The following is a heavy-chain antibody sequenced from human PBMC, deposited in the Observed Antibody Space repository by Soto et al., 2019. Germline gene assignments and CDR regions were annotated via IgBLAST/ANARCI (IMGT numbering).Heavy chain of an antibody. CDR2: ISDSGGST. V-gene: IGHV3-23*01. Sequence: GGSLRLSCAASGFTFSSYAMSWVRQAPGKGLEWVSAISDSGGSTYYADSVKGRFTISRDNSKNTLYLQMNSLRAEDTAVYYCARRSIAVAGLTNWFDPWGQGTLVTVSS. CDR3: ARRSIAVAGLTNWFDP. CDR1: GFTFSSYA. D-gene: IGHD6-19*01. J-gene: IGHJ5*02.